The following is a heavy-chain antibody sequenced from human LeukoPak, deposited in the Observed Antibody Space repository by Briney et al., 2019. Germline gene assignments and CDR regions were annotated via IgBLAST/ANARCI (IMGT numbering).Heavy chain of an antibody. J-gene: IGHJ4*02. D-gene: IGHD2-21*02. Sequence: PSETLSLTCAVYGGSFSGYYWSWIRQPPGKGLGWIGEINHSGSTNYNPSLKSRVTISVDTSKNQFSLKLSSVTAADTAVYYCARGKATAIPDWGQGTLVTVSS. CDR3: ARGKATAIPD. CDR2: INHSGST. V-gene: IGHV4-34*01. CDR1: GGSFSGYY.